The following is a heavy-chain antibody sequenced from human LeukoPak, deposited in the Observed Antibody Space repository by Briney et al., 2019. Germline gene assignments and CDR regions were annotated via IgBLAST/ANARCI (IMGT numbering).Heavy chain of an antibody. CDR1: GFTLRSYA. CDR3: AKDSDHGGSGWYWGYYFDC. Sequence: GGSLRHSCAASGFTLRSYARTWVRQAPGKGVEWVSAISGSGARTYYADCVKGRYNISRDNAKNTVYLQMHNLKAEDTAVYYCAKDSDHGGSGWYWGYYFDCWGQGALVTVSS. J-gene: IGHJ4*02. D-gene: IGHD6-19*01. CDR2: ISGSGART. V-gene: IGHV3-23*01.